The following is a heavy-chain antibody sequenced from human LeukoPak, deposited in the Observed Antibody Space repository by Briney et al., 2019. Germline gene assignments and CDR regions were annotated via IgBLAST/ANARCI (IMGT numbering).Heavy chain of an antibody. CDR2: IKPDGGEK. J-gene: IGHJ3*01. CDR1: GFTFRNSW. Sequence: GGSLRLSCAASGFTFRNSWMSWVRQTPGKGLELVANIKPDGGEKHYVDSVKGRFTISRDNARNSLGLQMSSLTAEDTAVYYCARGVWSSRNAFDPWGQGTMVTVSS. V-gene: IGHV3-7*01. D-gene: IGHD2-21*01. CDR3: ARGVWSSRNAFDP.